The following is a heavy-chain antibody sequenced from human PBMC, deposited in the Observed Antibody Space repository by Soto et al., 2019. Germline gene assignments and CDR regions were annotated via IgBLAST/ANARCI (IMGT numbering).Heavy chain of an antibody. CDR1: GYTFTSYD. D-gene: IGHD2-8*01. Sequence: ASVKVSCKASGYTFTSYDINWVRQATGQGLEWMGWMNPNSGNTGYAQKFQGRVTMTRNTSISTAYMELSSLRSEDTAVYYCARGQVYATPVDYWGQGTLVTVSS. CDR2: MNPNSGNT. V-gene: IGHV1-8*01. J-gene: IGHJ4*02. CDR3: ARGQVYATPVDY.